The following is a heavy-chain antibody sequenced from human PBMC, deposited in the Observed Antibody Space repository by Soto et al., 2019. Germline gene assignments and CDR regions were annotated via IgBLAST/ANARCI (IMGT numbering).Heavy chain of an antibody. CDR1: GFTFSSYS. D-gene: IGHD5-12*01. Sequence: GGSLRLSCAASGFTFSSYSMNWVRQAPGKGLEWVSSISSSSSYIYYADSVKGRFTISRDNAKNSLYLQMNSLRAEDTAVYYCARVRYSGYDSEYYLDYWGQGTLVTVSS. CDR2: ISSSSSYI. CDR3: ARVRYSGYDSEYYLDY. V-gene: IGHV3-21*01. J-gene: IGHJ4*02.